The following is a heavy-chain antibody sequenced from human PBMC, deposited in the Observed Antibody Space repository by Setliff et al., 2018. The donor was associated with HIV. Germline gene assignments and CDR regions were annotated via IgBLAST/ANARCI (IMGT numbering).Heavy chain of an antibody. D-gene: IGHD1-26*01. CDR1: GYTFNAFY. CDR2: INPSGSIT. V-gene: IGHV1-46*02. J-gene: IGHJ4*02. Sequence: ASVKVSCKTSGYTFNAFYIYWVRQAPGQGLEWMGMINPSGSITNYAQKFQGSLTLTRDTSMSTVYMELNSLKSEDTAIYYCAREPPRRRGTVAEDYWGQGTLVTVSS. CDR3: AREPPRRRGTVAEDY.